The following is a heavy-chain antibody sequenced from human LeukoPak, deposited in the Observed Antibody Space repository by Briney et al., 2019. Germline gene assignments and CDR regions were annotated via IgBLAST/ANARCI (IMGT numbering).Heavy chain of an antibody. D-gene: IGHD3-10*01. CDR2: ISGNGGRT. CDR1: GFTFNNYA. V-gene: IGHV3-23*01. CDR3: AKEQTSSGYFDY. Sequence: GGSLRLSCAASGFTFNNYAMSWVRQAPGKGLEWVAAISGNGGRTYYTDSVKGRFTISRDNPKNTLYLLMNSLSAEDTALYYCAKEQTSSGYFDYWGQGTLVTVSS. J-gene: IGHJ4*02.